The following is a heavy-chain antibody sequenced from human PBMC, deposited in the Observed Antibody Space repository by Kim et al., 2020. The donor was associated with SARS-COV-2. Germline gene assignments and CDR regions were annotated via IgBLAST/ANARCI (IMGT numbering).Heavy chain of an antibody. J-gene: IGHJ4*02. Sequence: SQTLSLTCAISGDSVSSNSVAWGWIRQSPSRGLEWLGRTKYRSQRYNIYAVNVKSRITINPDTSKNQFSLQLNSVTPEDKAVYYCAGNSGWGFDYWGQGTLVTVSS. D-gene: IGHD6-25*01. V-gene: IGHV6-1*01. CDR3: AGNSGWGFDY. CDR1: GDSVSSNSVA. CDR2: TKYRSQRYN.